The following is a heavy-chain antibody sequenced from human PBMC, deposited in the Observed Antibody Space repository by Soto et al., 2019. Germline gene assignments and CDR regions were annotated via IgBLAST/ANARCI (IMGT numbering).Heavy chain of an antibody. CDR1: GFTFSSYA. Sequence: GGSLRLSCAASGFTFSSYAMSWVREAPGKGLEWVSSVTGSGGSTYYTDSVKGRFTISRDNSKNTMYLQMNSLRAEDTAVYFCALGMRCGELRSIDSW. CDR2: VTGSGGST. V-gene: IGHV3-23*01. CDR3: ALGMRCGELRSIDS. D-gene: IGHD1-26*01. J-gene: IGHJ5*01.